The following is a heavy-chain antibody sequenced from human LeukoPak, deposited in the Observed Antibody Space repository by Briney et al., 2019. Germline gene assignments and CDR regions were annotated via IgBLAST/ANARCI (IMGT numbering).Heavy chain of an antibody. CDR3: ARDVGKGMVITAPFDY. D-gene: IGHD3-3*01. CDR2: IKQDGSEK. Sequence: PGGSLRLTCAASGFTFSSYWMSWVRQAPGKGLEWVANIKQDGSEKYYVDSVKGRFTISRDNAKNSLYLQMNSLRAEDTAVYYCARDVGKGMVITAPFDYWGQGTLVTVSS. J-gene: IGHJ4*02. V-gene: IGHV3-7*01. CDR1: GFTFSSYW.